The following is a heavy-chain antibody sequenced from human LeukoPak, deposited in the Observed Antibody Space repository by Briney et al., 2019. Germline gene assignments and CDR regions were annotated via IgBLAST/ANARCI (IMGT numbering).Heavy chain of an antibody. CDR1: GYAFTNYW. CDR3: AILRCCSGDTFYLPFDY. CDR2: IYPGDSNT. J-gene: IGHJ4*02. D-gene: IGHD2-15*01. V-gene: IGHV5-51*01. Sequence: VESLMISRRGSGYAFTNYWIGWVRQMPGKGLEFMGSIYPGDSNTKHSPSHQGQVTISTDKSISTAYLQWSTHHASDTAMYHCAILRCCSGDTFYLPFDYWGQGTLVTVSS.